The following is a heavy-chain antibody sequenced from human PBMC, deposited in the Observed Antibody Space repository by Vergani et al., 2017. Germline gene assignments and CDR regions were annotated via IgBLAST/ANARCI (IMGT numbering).Heavy chain of an antibody. J-gene: IGHJ4*02. D-gene: IGHD3-10*01. CDR1: GFTFDDYA. V-gene: IGHV3-43D*03. Sequence: EVQLVESGGVVVQPGGSLRLSCAASGFTFDDYAMHWVRPTPGKGLEWVSLISWDGGNTYYADSVKGRFTISRDNSKNSLYLQMNSLRTEDTALYYCAKESHYGSGSQPGIPTYFDYWGQGTLVTVSS. CDR2: ISWDGGNT. CDR3: AKESHYGSGSQPGIPTYFDY.